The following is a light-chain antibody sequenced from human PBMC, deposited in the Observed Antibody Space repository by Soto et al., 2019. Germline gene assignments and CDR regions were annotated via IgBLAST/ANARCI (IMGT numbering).Light chain of an antibody. CDR1: QSLLHSNGYTY. Sequence: DIVMTQAPLSLPVTPGEPASISCRSTQSLLHSNGYTYLDWYLQKPGQSPQLLIYLGSNRASGGPDRFSGSGSGTDFTLKISRVEAEDVGVYYCMQALQTPRTFGQGTKLEIK. J-gene: IGKJ2*01. CDR3: MQALQTPRT. CDR2: LGS. V-gene: IGKV2-28*01.